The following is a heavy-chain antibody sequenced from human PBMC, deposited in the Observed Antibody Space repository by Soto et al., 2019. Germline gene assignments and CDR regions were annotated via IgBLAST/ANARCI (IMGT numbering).Heavy chain of an antibody. Sequence: GGSLRLSCAASGFTVSSNYMSWVRQAPGKGLECVSLIYSAGSTYYANSVKGRFTISRDTSKNTLYLQMNSLRAEDTAVYYCARDIKAATPFYYYYYMXVWGKGTTVTVSS. CDR1: GFTVSSNY. J-gene: IGHJ6*03. D-gene: IGHD2-15*01. CDR2: IYSAGST. V-gene: IGHV3-66*01. CDR3: ARDIKAATPFYYYYYMXV.